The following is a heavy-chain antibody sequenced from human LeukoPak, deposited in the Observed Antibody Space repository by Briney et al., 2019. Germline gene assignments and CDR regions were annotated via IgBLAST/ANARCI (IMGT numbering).Heavy chain of an antibody. D-gene: IGHD6-19*01. CDR3: ASYNSGWYYFDY. J-gene: IGHJ4*02. Sequence: SETLSLTCAVSGYSISSAYYWGWIRQPPGKGLEWIGSIYHSGSAYYNPSLKSRVTISVDTSKNQFSVTLRSVTAADTAVHYCASYNSGWYYFDYWGQGTLVTVSS. CDR2: IYHSGSA. V-gene: IGHV4-38-2*01. CDR1: GYSISSAYY.